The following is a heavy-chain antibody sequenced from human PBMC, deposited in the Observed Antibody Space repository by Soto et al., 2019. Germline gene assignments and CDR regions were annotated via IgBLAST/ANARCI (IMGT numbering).Heavy chain of an antibody. CDR1: GGSISSSSYY. CDR3: ARHEGYTYYDFWSGYWAFDI. D-gene: IGHD3-3*01. J-gene: IGHJ3*02. V-gene: IGHV4-39*01. CDR2: IYYSGST. Sequence: SETLSLTCTVYGGSISSSSYYWGSIRQPPXKGLEWIGSIYYSGSTYYNPSLKSRVTISVDTSKNQFSLKLSSVTAADTAVYYCARHEGYTYYDFWSGYWAFDIWGQGTMVTVSS.